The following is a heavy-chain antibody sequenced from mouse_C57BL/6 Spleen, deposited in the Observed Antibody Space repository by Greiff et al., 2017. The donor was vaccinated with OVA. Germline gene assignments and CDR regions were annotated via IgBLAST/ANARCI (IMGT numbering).Heavy chain of an antibody. V-gene: IGHV5-4*01. Sequence: EVQLVESGGGLVKPGGSLKLSCAASGFTFSSYAMSWVRQTPEKRLEWVATISDGGSYTYYPDNVKGRFTISRDNAKNNLYLQMSHLKSEDTAMYYCARDSSSYGYFEVWGTGTTVTVSS. CDR2: ISDGGSYT. J-gene: IGHJ1*03. CDR3: ARDSSSYGYFEV. D-gene: IGHD1-1*01. CDR1: GFTFSSYA.